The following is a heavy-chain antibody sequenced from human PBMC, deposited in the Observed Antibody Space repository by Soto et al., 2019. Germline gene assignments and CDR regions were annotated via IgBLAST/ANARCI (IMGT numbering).Heavy chain of an antibody. V-gene: IGHV4-39*01. CDR3: ARTFFQGYYFDY. CDR2: IYYSGST. Sequence: SETLSLTCTVSGGSISSSSYYWGWIRQPPGKGLEWIGSIYYSGSTYYNPSLKSRVTISVDTSKNQFSLKLSSVTAADTAVYYCARTFFQGYYFDYWGQGTLVTVSS. J-gene: IGHJ4*02. CDR1: GGSISSSSYY.